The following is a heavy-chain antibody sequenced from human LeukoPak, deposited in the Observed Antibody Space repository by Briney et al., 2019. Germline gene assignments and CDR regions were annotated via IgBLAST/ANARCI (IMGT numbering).Heavy chain of an antibody. CDR3: AKERSVADAFDI. CDR2: ISGSGGST. V-gene: IGHV3-23*01. D-gene: IGHD6-19*01. CDR1: GFTFSSYA. J-gene: IGHJ3*02. Sequence: PGRSLRLSCAASGFTFSSYAMHWVRQAPGKGLEWVSAISGSGGSTYYADSVKGRFTISRDNSKNTLYLQMNSLRAEDTAVYYCAKERSVADAFDIWGQGTMVTVSS.